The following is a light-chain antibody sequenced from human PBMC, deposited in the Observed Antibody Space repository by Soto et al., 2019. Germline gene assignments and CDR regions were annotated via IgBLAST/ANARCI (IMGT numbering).Light chain of an antibody. CDR1: QSVSSTY. Sequence: EIVLTQSPGTPSLSRGERATLSCRASQSVSSTYLAWYQQKPGQAPRLLIYGASNRVTGIPDRFSGSGSGTDFTLTISRLEPEAFAVYYCQQYGSSPPITFAQGTRLETK. V-gene: IGKV3-20*01. CDR3: QQYGSSPPIT. CDR2: GAS. J-gene: IGKJ5*01.